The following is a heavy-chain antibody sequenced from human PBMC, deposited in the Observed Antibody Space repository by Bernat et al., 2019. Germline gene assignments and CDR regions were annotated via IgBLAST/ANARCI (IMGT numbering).Heavy chain of an antibody. CDR3: ATDIPRIRFLEWLPPVY. J-gene: IGHJ4*02. V-gene: IGHV1-24*01. D-gene: IGHD3-3*01. Sequence: QVQLVQSGAEVKKPGASVKVSCKVSGYTLTELSMHWVRQAPGKGLEWMGGFDPEDGETIYAQKFQGRVTMNEDTSTDTAYMELRSLRSEDTAVYYCATDIPRIRFLEWLPPVYWGQGTLVTVSS. CDR2: FDPEDGET. CDR1: GYTLTELS.